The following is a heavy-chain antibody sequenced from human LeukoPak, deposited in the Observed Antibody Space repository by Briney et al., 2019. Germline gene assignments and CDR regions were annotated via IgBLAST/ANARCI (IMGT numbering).Heavy chain of an antibody. D-gene: IGHD6-13*01. CDR1: GFTFSTYS. Sequence: PGGSLRLSCAASGFTFSTYSMNWVRQAPGKGLEWLSFISSSSSPTYYAGSVEGRFTISRDNAKNSLYLQMNSLTDEDTAVYYCARSRYSSSWCYFDYWGQGTLVTVSS. CDR3: ARSRYSSSWCYFDY. V-gene: IGHV3-48*02. CDR2: ISSSSSPT. J-gene: IGHJ4*02.